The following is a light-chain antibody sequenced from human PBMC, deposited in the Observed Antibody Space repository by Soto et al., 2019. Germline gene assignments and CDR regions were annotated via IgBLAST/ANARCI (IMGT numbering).Light chain of an antibody. CDR3: CSYTTSRIVV. J-gene: IGLJ2*01. Sequence: QSALTQPASVSGSPGQSITISCSGTSSDVGGYNYVSWFQHHPGKAPKLMIYEVSYRPSGVSNRFSGSKSGNTASLTISGLQTEDEADYYCCSYTTSRIVVFGGGTKVTVL. CDR1: SSDVGGYNY. V-gene: IGLV2-14*01. CDR2: EVS.